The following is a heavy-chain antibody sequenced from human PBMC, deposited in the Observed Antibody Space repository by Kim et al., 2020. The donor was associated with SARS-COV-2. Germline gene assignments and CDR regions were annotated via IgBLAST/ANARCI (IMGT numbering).Heavy chain of an antibody. CDR1: GGSFSTYY. CDR2: INHSGST. V-gene: IGHV4-34*01. Sequence: SETLSLTCAVYGGSFSTYYWSWIRQPPGKGLEWIGEINHSGSTNYNPSLKSRVTISVDTSKNQVSLKLSSVTAADTAVYYCARARYCTNGVCYTSSSYYYYGMDVWGQGTTVTVSS. D-gene: IGHD2-8*01. J-gene: IGHJ6*02. CDR3: ARARYCTNGVCYTSSSYYYYGMDV.